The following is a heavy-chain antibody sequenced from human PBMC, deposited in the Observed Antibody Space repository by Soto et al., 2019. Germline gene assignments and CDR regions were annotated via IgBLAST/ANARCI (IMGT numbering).Heavy chain of an antibody. CDR3: ARGPVSRSGSGSSIPWWFDP. D-gene: IGHD1-26*01. Sequence: GGSLRLSCTASGFTFGDYAMSWFRQAPGKGLEWVGFIRSKAYGGTTEYAASVKGRFTISRDDSKSIAYLQMNSLRAEDTAVYYCARGPVSRSGSGSSIPWWFDPWGQGT. V-gene: IGHV3-49*03. CDR2: IRSKAYGGTT. J-gene: IGHJ5*02. CDR1: GFTFGDYA.